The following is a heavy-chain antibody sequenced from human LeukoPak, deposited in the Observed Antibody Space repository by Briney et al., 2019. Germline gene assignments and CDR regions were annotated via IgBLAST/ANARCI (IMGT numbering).Heavy chain of an antibody. CDR1: GFTFSNYA. V-gene: IGHV3-23*01. Sequence: GGSLRLSCGASGFTFSNYAMNWVRQAPGKGLEWVSVISSSGGTTNYADSVKGGFTVSRDNSKNTLYLQLNSLRAEDTAVYYCARGRESIYSEILGWGQGTLVTVSS. CDR2: ISSSGGTT. D-gene: IGHD2-21*01. J-gene: IGHJ4*02. CDR3: ARGRESIYSEILG.